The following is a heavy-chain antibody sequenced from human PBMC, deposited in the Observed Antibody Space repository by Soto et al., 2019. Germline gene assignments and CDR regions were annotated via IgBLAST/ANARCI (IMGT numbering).Heavy chain of an antibody. CDR1: GFTFSSYS. V-gene: IGHV3-21*01. CDR3: ARDFRLVGSNTIDY. J-gene: IGHJ4*02. CDR2: ISSSSSYI. Sequence: GGSLRLSCAASGFTFSSYSMNWVRQAPGKWLEWVSSISSSSSYIYYADSVKGRFTISRDNAKNSLYLQMNSLRAEDTAVYYCARDFRLVGSNTIDYWGQGTLVNVSS. D-gene: IGHD1-26*01.